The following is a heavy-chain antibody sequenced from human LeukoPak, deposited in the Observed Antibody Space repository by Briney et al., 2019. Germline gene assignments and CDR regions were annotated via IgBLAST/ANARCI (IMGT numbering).Heavy chain of an antibody. J-gene: IGHJ4*02. V-gene: IGHV1-3*01. Sequence: GASVKVSCKASGYTFTSYAMHWVRQAPGQRLEWMGWINAGNGNTKYSQKFQGRVTITRDTSASTAYMELSSLRSEDTAVYYCARHIPGGNNDFDYWGQGTLVTVSS. CDR1: GYTFTSYA. D-gene: IGHD1/OR15-1a*01. CDR2: INAGNGNT. CDR3: ARHIPGGNNDFDY.